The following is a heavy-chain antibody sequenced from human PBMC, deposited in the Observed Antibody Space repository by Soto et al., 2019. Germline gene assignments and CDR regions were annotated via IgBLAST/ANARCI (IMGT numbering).Heavy chain of an antibody. Sequence: QVQLVESGGGLVKPGGSLSLSCAASGFTFSDNYMSCIRQAPGKGLEWVSYINSRSSSTNYADSVNGRFTISRDNAKNLLYLQMSSLTVEDTAVYYCVKCRNWASGSDYRGQGTLVTVSS. CDR2: INSRSSST. J-gene: IGHJ4*02. V-gene: IGHV3-11*05. CDR3: VKCRNWASGSDY. D-gene: IGHD7-27*01. CDR1: GFTFSDNY.